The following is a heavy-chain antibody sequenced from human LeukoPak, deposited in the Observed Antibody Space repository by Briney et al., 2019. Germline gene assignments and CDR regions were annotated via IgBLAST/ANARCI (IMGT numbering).Heavy chain of an antibody. Sequence: GGSLRLSCAASGFTFSSYAMHWVRQAPGKGLEWVAVISYDGSNKYYADSVKGRFTISRDNSKNTLYLQMNSLRAEDTAVYYCARGRIAAAGSLDYWGQGTLVTVSS. CDR3: ARGRIAAAGSLDY. V-gene: IGHV3-30*04. J-gene: IGHJ4*02. CDR1: GFTFSSYA. CDR2: ISYDGSNK. D-gene: IGHD6-13*01.